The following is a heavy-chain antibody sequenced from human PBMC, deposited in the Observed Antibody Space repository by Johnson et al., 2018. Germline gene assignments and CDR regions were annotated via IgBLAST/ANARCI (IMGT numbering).Heavy chain of an antibody. CDR2: IGTAGDT. CDR3: ARDSLCAFDI. D-gene: IGHD2-21*01. J-gene: IGHJ3*02. V-gene: IGHV3-13*01. Sequence: VQLVQSGGGLVQXGGSLRLXCAASGFTFSSYDMHWVRQATGKGLEWVSAIGTAGDTYYPGSVKGRFTISRENAKNSLYLQMNSLRAGDTAVYYCARDSLCAFDIWGQGTMVTVSS. CDR1: GFTFSSYD.